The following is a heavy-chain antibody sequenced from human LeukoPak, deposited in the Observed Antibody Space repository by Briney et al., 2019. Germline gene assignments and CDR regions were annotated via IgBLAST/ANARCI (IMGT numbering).Heavy chain of an antibody. V-gene: IGHV4-34*01. Sequence: PSETLSLTCAVYGGSFSSYYWSWIRQPPGKWLEWIGEINHSGSTNYNPSLKSRVTISVDTSKNQFSLKLSSVTAADTAVYYCARTGMITFGGVTVKNDYWGQGTLVTVSS. CDR2: INHSGST. CDR3: ARTGMITFGGVTVKNDY. D-gene: IGHD3-16*02. J-gene: IGHJ4*02. CDR1: GGSFSSYY.